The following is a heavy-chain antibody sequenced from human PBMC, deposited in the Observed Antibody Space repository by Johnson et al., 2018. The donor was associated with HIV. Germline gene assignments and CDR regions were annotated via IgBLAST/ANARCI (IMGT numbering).Heavy chain of an antibody. Sequence: VQLVESRGVLVQPGGSLRLSCAASGFTVSSNEMSWVRQAPGKGLEWVSSISGGSTYYADSRKGRFTISRDNSRNTLYLQMSSLRAEDTAVYYCARGAPSGNYYVDAFDLWGQGTMVIVSS. J-gene: IGHJ3*01. CDR1: GFTVSSNE. D-gene: IGHD1-26*01. V-gene: IGHV3-38-3*01. CDR3: ARGAPSGNYYVDAFDL. CDR2: ISGGST.